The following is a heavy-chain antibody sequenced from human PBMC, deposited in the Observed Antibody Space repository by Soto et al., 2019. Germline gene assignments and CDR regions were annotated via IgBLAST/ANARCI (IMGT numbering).Heavy chain of an antibody. D-gene: IGHD6-13*01. CDR3: VRDRRGKGPGWFDV. CDR1: GFPFRGYE. Sequence: EMQLVESGGGLVQPGGSRRLSCAPPGFPFRGYERNWVRQAPGKGRGWISYISRGGSNIYHADSVKGRFTISRDNANKTLFLQMNSLRDDDTAVYYCVRDRRGKGPGWFDVWGQGTLVIVSS. V-gene: IGHV3-48*03. CDR2: ISRGGSNI. J-gene: IGHJ5*02.